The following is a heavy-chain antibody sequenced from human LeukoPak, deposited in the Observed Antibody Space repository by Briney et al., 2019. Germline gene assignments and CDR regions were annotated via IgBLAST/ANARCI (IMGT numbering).Heavy chain of an antibody. CDR3: ARVGFPSGSYDYYYGMDV. D-gene: IGHD1-26*01. CDR2: ISYDGSNK. J-gene: IGHJ6*02. CDR1: GFTFSSYA. Sequence: GGSLRLSCAASGFTFSSYAMHWVRQAPGKGLEWVAVISYDGSNKYYADSAKGRFTISRDNSKNTLYLQMNSLRAEDTAVYYCARVGFPSGSYDYYYGMDVWGQGTTVTVSS. V-gene: IGHV3-30-3*01.